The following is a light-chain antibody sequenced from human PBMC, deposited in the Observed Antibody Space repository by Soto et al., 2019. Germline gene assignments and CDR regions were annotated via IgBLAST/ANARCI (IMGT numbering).Light chain of an antibody. Sequence: EIMLTQAPCTLSLSPGDRATLSCRASQSVSGSYLAWYQQKPGQAPRLLIYDASSLESGVPSRFSGSGSGAEFTLTISSLQPDDFATYYCQQYNSISWAFGQGTKVDI. CDR1: QSVSGSY. J-gene: IGKJ1*01. CDR2: DAS. V-gene: IGKV3-20*01. CDR3: QQYNSISWA.